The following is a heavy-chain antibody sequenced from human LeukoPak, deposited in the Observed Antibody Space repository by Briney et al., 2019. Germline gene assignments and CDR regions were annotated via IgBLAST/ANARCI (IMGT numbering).Heavy chain of an antibody. Sequence: GASVKVSCKASGYTFSSYGISWVRQAPGQGLEWMGWISAYNGNTNYAQKLQGRVTMTTDTSTNTAYMELRSLRSDDTAVYYCGRATGSETSYYFWGQGTLVTVSS. J-gene: IGHJ4*02. V-gene: IGHV1-18*01. CDR3: GRATGSETSYYF. CDR1: GYTFSSYG. CDR2: ISAYNGNT. D-gene: IGHD3-10*01.